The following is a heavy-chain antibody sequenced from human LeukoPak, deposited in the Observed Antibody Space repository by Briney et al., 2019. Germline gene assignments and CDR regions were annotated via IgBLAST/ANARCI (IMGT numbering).Heavy chain of an antibody. CDR1: GYSISSGYY. Sequence: SETLSLTCAVSGYSISSGYYWGWIRQPPGKGPEWIGSIYHSESTYYNPSLRSRVTISVDTSKNQFSLKLSSVTAADTAVYYCARPTYYYKRGAFDIWGQGTMVTVSS. J-gene: IGHJ3*02. CDR3: ARPTYYYKRGAFDI. V-gene: IGHV4-38-2*01. D-gene: IGHD3-10*01. CDR2: IYHSEST.